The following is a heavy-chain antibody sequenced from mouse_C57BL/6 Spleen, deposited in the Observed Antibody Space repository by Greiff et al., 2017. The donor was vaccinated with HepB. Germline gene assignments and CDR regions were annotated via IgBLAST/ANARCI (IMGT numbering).Heavy chain of an antibody. V-gene: IGHV1-54*01. CDR3: AREELRRRGFDY. J-gene: IGHJ2*01. CDR1: GYAFTNYL. Sequence: VQLQQSGAELVRPGTSVKVSCKASGYAFTNYLIEWVKQRPGQGLEWIGVINPGSGGTNYNEKFKGKATLTADKSSSTAYMQLSSLTSEDSAVYFCAREELRRRGFDYWGQGTTLTVSS. CDR2: INPGSGGT. D-gene: IGHD2-4*01.